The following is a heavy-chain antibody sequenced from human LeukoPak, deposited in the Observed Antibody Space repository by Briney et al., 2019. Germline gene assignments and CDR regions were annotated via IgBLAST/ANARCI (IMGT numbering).Heavy chain of an antibody. J-gene: IGHJ6*02. CDR3: ARDYSYGATDYYYGMDV. V-gene: IGHV3-23*01. D-gene: IGHD5-18*01. CDR2: ISGSGGST. CDR1: GFTFSSYA. Sequence: GGSLRLSCAASGFTFSSYAMSWVRQAPGKGLEWVSAISGSGGSTYYADSVKGRFTISRDNSKNTLYLQMNSLRAEDTAVYYCARDYSYGATDYYYGMDVWGQGTTVTVSS.